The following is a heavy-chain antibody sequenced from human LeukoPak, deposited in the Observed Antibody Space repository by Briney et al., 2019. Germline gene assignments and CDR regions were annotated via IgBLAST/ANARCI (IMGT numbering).Heavy chain of an antibody. D-gene: IGHD3-3*01. CDR1: GFTFSSYG. CDR3: ATYYDFWSGYEYLRYFDY. CDR2: IGASGDST. Sequence: GGSVRLSCAASGFTFSSYGMSWVRQAPGKGLEWVSGIGASGDSTYYADSVKGRFTISRDNAKNSLYLQMNSLRAEDTAVYYCATYYDFWSGYEYLRYFDYWGQGTLVTVSS. J-gene: IGHJ4*02. V-gene: IGHV3-23*01.